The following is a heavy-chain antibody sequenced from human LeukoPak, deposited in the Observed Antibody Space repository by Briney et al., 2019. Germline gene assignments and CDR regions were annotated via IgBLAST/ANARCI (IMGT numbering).Heavy chain of an antibody. CDR2: ISWDGGSI. J-gene: IGHJ4*02. Sequence: GGSLRLSCAASGFTFDDYAMHWVRQAPGKGLEWVSLISWDGGSIYYADSVKGRFTVSRDNSKNSLYLQMNSLRAEDTALYYCAKDEGYGGNSGGSGYWGQGTLVTVSS. CDR1: GFTFDDYA. V-gene: IGHV3-43D*03. D-gene: IGHD4-23*01. CDR3: AKDEGYGGNSGGSGY.